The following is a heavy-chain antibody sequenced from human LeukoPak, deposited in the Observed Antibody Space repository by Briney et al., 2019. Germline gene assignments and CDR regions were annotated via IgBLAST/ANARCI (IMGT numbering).Heavy chain of an antibody. J-gene: IGHJ4*02. CDR3: AKDSPYAYYGSGSYWDY. V-gene: IGHV3-23*01. Sequence: GGSLRLSCAASGFTVSSNEMSWVRQAPGKGLEWVSVISSSGGTTYYADSVRGRFTISRDNSKNTLYLQMNSLRAEDTAVYYCAKDSPYAYYGSGSYWDYWGQGTLVTVSS. CDR1: GFTVSSNE. CDR2: ISSSGGTT. D-gene: IGHD3-10*01.